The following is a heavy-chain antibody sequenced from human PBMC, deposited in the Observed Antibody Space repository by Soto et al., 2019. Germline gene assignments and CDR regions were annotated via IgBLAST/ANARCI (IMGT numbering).Heavy chain of an antibody. J-gene: IGHJ4*02. CDR2: INPNSGGT. D-gene: IGHD3-3*01. CDR3: ARGHRITIFGVVIILYFDY. CDR1: GYTFTGYY. Sequence: QVQLVQSGAEVKKPGASVKVSCKASGYTFTGYYMHWVRQAPGQGLEWMGWINPNSGGTNYAQKFQGRVTMTRDTSISTAYMELSRLRSDDTAVDYCARGHRITIFGVVIILYFDYWGQGTLVTVSS. V-gene: IGHV1-2*02.